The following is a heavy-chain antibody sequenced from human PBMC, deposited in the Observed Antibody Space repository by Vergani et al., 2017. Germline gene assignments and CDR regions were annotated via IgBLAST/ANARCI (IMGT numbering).Heavy chain of an antibody. CDR3: ASSNYYYYGMDV. CDR1: GFTFSSYS. V-gene: IGHV3-21*01. Sequence: EVQLVESGGGLVKPGGSLRLSCAASGFTFSSYSMNWVRQAPGKGLEWVSSISSSSSYIYYADSVKGRFTISRANAKNSLYLQMNSLRAEDTAVYYCASSNYYYYGMDVWGQGTTVTVSS. J-gene: IGHJ6*02. CDR2: ISSSSSYI.